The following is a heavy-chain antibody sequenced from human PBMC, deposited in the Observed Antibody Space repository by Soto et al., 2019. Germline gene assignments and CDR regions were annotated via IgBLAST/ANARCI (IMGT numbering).Heavy chain of an antibody. V-gene: IGHV3-30*18. D-gene: IGHD1-1*01. J-gene: IGHJ4*02. CDR3: AKDKGVFNWANSYFDY. Sequence: PGGSLRLSCAACGFTFSNYSIHWVRQAPCKGLEWVALTSYDGNNEYYTDSVKGRFTISRDNSKNTLFLQMNSPRPEDTAVYYCAKDKGVFNWANSYFDYWGQRALVTVCS. CDR1: GFTFSNYS. CDR2: TSYDGNNE.